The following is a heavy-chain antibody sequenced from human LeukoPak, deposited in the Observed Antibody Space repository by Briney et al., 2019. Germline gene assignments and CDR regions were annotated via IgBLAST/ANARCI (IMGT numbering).Heavy chain of an antibody. CDR2: INPNSGGT. CDR3: GLSYYYYMDV. Sequence: EASVKVSCKASGYTFTGYYVHWVRQTPGQGLEWMGWINPNSGGTNYAQKFQGRVTMTRDTSISTAYMELSRLRSDDTAVYYCGLSYYYYMDVWGKGTTVTVSS. J-gene: IGHJ6*03. CDR1: GYTFTGYY. V-gene: IGHV1-2*02.